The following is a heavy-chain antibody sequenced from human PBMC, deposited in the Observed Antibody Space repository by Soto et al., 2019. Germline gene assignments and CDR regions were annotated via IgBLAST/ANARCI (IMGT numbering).Heavy chain of an antibody. CDR1: GDSITTSSYY. J-gene: IGHJ1*01. CDR3: ARQGGSGAGRYFQR. D-gene: IGHD6-19*01. V-gene: IGHV4-39*01. Sequence: LSLTCTASGDSITTSSYYWGWIRQPPGKGLEWIGSIYYSGSTYYNPSLESRVTISVDTSKNQFSLKLYSVTAADTAVYYCARQGGSGAGRYFQRWGQGTLVTVSS. CDR2: IYYSGST.